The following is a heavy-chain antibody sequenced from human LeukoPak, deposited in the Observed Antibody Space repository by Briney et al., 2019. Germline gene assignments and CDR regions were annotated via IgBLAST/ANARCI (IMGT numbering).Heavy chain of an antibody. V-gene: IGHV4-4*07. CDR2: TYTSGST. D-gene: IGHD1-26*01. CDR1: GGSISSYY. CDR3: ARVLKVGATNWFDP. J-gene: IGHJ5*02. Sequence: PSETLSLTCTVSGGSISSYYWSWIRQPAGKGLEWIGRTYTSGSTNSNPSLKSRVTMSVDTSRNQFSLKLSSVTAADTAVYYCARVLKVGATNWFDPWGQGTLVTVSS.